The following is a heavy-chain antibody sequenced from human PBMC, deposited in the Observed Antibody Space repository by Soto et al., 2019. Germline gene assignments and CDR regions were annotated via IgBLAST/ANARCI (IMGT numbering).Heavy chain of an antibody. CDR1: GYTFTSYG. Sequence: ASVKVSCKASGYTFTSYGISWVRQAPGQGLEWMGGFDPEDGETIYAQKFQGRVTMTRNTSISTAYMELSSLRSEDTAVYYCAREITDYGMDVWGQGTTVTVSS. J-gene: IGHJ6*02. D-gene: IGHD1-20*01. CDR2: FDPEDGET. CDR3: AREITDYGMDV. V-gene: IGHV1-8*02.